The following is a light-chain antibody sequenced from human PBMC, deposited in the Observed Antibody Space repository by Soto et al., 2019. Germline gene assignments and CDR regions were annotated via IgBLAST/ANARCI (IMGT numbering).Light chain of an antibody. CDR1: SSDIGAYNY. V-gene: IGLV2-8*01. CDR2: EVT. Sequence: QSALTQPPSASGSPGQSVTISCTGTSSDIGAYNYVSWYQQTPGKAPRLMIYEVTKRPSGVPDRFSGSKSGNTASLTVSGLQAEDEADYYCTSYAGVNNFYVDVFGPGTKLTVL. J-gene: IGLJ1*01. CDR3: TSYAGVNNFYVDV.